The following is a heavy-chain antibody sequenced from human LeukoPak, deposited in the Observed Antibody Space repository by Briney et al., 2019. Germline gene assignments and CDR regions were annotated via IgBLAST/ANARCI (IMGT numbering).Heavy chain of an antibody. V-gene: IGHV4-38-2*02. Sequence: SETLSLTCTVSGYSISSGFYWGCIRQPPGKGLEWIGSMYHSGSTYYNPPLNSRVTISEGTSKNQFSLKLRSVTAADTAVYYCARGPRFGELLWHWFDPWGQGTLVTVSS. CDR2: MYHSGST. CDR3: ARGPRFGELLWHWFDP. J-gene: IGHJ5*02. D-gene: IGHD3-10*01. CDR1: GYSISSGFY.